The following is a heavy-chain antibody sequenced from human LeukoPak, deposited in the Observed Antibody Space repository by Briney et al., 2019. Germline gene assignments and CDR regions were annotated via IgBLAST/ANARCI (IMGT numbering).Heavy chain of an antibody. CDR2: IIPIFGTA. V-gene: IGHV1-69*13. J-gene: IGHJ4*02. CDR1: GGTFSSYA. CDR3: AAKNGVFSSSVAVDY. D-gene: IGHD6-19*01. Sequence: SVKVSCKASGGTFSSYAISWVRQAPGQGLEWMGGIIPIFGTANYTQKFQGRVTITADESTSTAYMELSSLRSEDTAVYYCAAKNGVFSSSVAVDYWGQGTLVTVSS.